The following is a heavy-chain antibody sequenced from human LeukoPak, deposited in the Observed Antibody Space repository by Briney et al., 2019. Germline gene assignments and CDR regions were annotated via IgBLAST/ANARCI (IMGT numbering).Heavy chain of an antibody. J-gene: IGHJ4*02. CDR1: GGSISSYY. CDR3: ARDNRRIIAAANFDY. CDR2: IYYSGST. Sequence: SETLSLTCTVSGGSISSYYWSWIRQPPGKGLEWIGSIYYSGSTYYNPSLKSRVTISVDTSKNQFSLKLSSVTAADTAVYYCARDNRRIIAAANFDYWGQGTLVTVSS. D-gene: IGHD6-13*01. V-gene: IGHV4-39*07.